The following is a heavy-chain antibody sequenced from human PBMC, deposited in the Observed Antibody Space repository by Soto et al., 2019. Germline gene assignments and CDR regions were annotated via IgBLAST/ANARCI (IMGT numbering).Heavy chain of an antibody. CDR1: GFTFSSYG. V-gene: IGHV3-30*18. J-gene: IGHJ4*02. CDR2: ISYDGSNK. CDR3: AKAQQRYCSGGSRVFGY. Sequence: QVQLVESGGGVVQPGRSLRLSCAASGFTFSSYGMHWVRQAPGKGLEWVAVISYDGSNKYYADSVKGRFTISRDNSKNSLYLQMNCPRAEDTAVYYCAKAQQRYCSGGSRVFGYWGQGTLVTVS. D-gene: IGHD2-15*01.